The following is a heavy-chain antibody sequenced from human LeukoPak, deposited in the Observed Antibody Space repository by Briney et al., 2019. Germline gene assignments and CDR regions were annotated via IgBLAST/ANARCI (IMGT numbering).Heavy chain of an antibody. D-gene: IGHD1-26*01. CDR3: ATDLHRIVGATLLDY. J-gene: IGHJ4*02. CDR2: FDPEDGET. CDR1: GYILTELS. V-gene: IGHV1-24*01. Sequence: ASVKVSCKVSGYILTELSMHWVRQAPGKGLEWMGGFDPEDGETIYAQKFQGRVTMTEDTSTDTAYMELNSLRSEDTAVYYCATDLHRIVGATLLDYRGQGTLVTVSS.